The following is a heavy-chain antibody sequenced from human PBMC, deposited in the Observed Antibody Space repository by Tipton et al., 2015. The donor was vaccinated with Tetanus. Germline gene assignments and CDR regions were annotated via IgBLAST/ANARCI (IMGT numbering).Heavy chain of an antibody. Sequence: QLVQSGAEVKKPGESLKISCAASGYNFATSWIAWVRQVPGKGLEWMGIIYPGGSDARYSPSFQGRITISTDKSTSTAFLQWHSLKAADTAIYYCASHLSKACSSPFDPWGQGTLVTVSS. D-gene: IGHD6-13*01. V-gene: IGHV5-51*01. CDR3: ASHLSKACSSPFDP. J-gene: IGHJ5*02. CDR2: IYPGGSDA. CDR1: GYNFATSW.